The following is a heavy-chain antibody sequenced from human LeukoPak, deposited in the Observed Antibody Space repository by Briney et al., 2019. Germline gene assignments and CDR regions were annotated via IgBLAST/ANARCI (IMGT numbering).Heavy chain of an antibody. CDR1: GFTFNTHN. J-gene: IGHJ4*02. V-gene: IGHV3-30*18. D-gene: IGHD1-26*01. CDR2: ISYDGGNK. Sequence: PGGSLRLSCAASGFTFNTHNMHWVRQAPGKGLEWVAVISYDGGNKYYADSVKGRFTISRDNSKNTLYLQMNSLRAEDTAVYYCAKGMEWELLGGSFDYWGQGTLVTVSS. CDR3: AKGMEWELLGGSFDY.